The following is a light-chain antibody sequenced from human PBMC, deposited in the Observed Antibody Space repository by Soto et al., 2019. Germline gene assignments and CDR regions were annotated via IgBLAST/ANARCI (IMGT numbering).Light chain of an antibody. Sequence: QPVLTQPPSASGTPGQRVTISCSGSSSNIGSNTVNWYQQLPGTAPKLLIYSNNQRPSGVPDRFSGSKSGTSASLAISGLQSEDEADYYCAAWDDSLNIYVFGTGTK. CDR2: SNN. V-gene: IGLV1-44*01. CDR3: AAWDDSLNIYV. CDR1: SSNIGSNT. J-gene: IGLJ1*01.